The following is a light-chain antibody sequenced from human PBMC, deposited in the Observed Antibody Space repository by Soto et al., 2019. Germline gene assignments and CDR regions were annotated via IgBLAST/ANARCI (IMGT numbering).Light chain of an antibody. CDR2: AAS. J-gene: IGKJ5*01. V-gene: IGKV1-5*01. CDR1: QTISSW. Sequence: IQMTQSPSTLSGSVVGIVTITCQASQTISSWLAWYQQKPGKAPKLLIFAASSLQSGVPSRFSGSRSGPDFTLTISSLQPEDFATYYCQQLNSFTFGQGTRLEIK. CDR3: QQLNSFT.